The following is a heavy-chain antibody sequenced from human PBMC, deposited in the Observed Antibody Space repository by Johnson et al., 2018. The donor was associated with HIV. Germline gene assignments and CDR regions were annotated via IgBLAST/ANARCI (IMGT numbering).Heavy chain of an antibody. CDR2: MSYDGSNE. Sequence: QMQLVESGGGVVQPGGSLILSCAASGFTFSSYAMHWVRQAPGKGLEWVAIMSYDGSNEYYGDSVKGRFSISRDNSKKKLYLQMNSLRPEDTAVYYCARESRLGPLAHAFDIWGQGTMVTVSS. CDR3: ARESRLGPLAHAFDI. D-gene: IGHD7-27*01. CDR1: GFTFSSYA. J-gene: IGHJ3*02. V-gene: IGHV3-30*04.